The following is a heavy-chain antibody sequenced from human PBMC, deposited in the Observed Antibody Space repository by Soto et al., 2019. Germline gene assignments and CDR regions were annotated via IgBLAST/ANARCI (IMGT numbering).Heavy chain of an antibody. D-gene: IGHD6-19*01. CDR2: ISYDGSNK. V-gene: IGHV3-30-3*01. Sequence: QVQLVESGGGVVQPGRSLRLSCAASGFTFSSYAMNWVRQAPGKGLEWVAVISYDGSNKKYADSVKGRFTISRDNSKNTLYLQMNSLRAEDTAVYYCARGYSSGWGGYFDYWGQGTLVTVSS. CDR1: GFTFSSYA. J-gene: IGHJ4*02. CDR3: ARGYSSGWGGYFDY.